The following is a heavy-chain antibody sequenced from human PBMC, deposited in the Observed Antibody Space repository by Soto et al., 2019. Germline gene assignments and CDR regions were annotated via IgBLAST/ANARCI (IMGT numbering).Heavy chain of an antibody. CDR2: NGASGVTP. Sequence: EVQLLESGGGLVQPGGSLRLSCAASGFTFSSYAMSWVRQAPGSGLEWVSTNGASGVTPYYAGSVKGRFTISRDISKNMLYLQMDSLGAEDTAVYYCARGGGSSSARYWGQGTLVTVSS. CDR3: ARGGGSSSARY. CDR1: GFTFSSYA. D-gene: IGHD6-6*01. V-gene: IGHV3-23*01. J-gene: IGHJ4*02.